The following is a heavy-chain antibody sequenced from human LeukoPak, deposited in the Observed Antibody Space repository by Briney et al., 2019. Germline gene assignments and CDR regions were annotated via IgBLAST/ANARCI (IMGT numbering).Heavy chain of an antibody. CDR2: IKPDGSEK. Sequence: GGSLRLSCVASGFTFSTYWMAWVRQPPGKGLEWVANIKPDGSEKYYVDPVKGRFTISRDNAKNSLYLQMNSLRAEDTAVYYCARDPGVLYYFDYWGQGTLVTVSS. D-gene: IGHD7-27*01. CDR1: GFTFSTYW. J-gene: IGHJ4*02. CDR3: ARDPGVLYYFDY. V-gene: IGHV3-7*01.